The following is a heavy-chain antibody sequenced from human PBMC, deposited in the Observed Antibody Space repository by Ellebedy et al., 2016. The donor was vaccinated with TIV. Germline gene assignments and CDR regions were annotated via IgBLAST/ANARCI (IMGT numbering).Heavy chain of an antibody. D-gene: IGHD4-23*01. CDR3: ARSTVINPEGDAYDI. CDR1: GFTFSRAA. Sequence: GESLKISCATSGFTFSRAAMSWVRQAPGEGLEWVSAMIGNGEYTFYADSVKGRFTISRDNSKNSLYLHMNSLRAEDKAVYYCARSTVINPEGDAYDIWGQGTKVTVSS. J-gene: IGHJ3*02. CDR2: MIGNGEYT. V-gene: IGHV3-23*01.